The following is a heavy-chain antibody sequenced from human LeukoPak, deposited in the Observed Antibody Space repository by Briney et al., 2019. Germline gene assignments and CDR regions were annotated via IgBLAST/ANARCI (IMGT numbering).Heavy chain of an antibody. D-gene: IGHD6-6*01. CDR2: IYYSGST. CDR3: ARGLGEYSSSSWFDP. CDR1: GGSISSGDYY. J-gene: IGHJ5*02. V-gene: IGHV4-30-4*08. Sequence: PSQTLSLTCSVSGGSISSGDYYWSWIRQPPGKGLEWIGYIYYSGSTYYNPSLKSQVTISVDTSKNQFSLKLSSVTAADTAVYYCARGLGEYSSSSWFDPWAQGTLVTVSS.